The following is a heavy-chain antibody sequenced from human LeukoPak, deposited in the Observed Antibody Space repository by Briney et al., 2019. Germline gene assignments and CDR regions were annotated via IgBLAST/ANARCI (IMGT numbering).Heavy chain of an antibody. V-gene: IGHV4-59*02. D-gene: IGHD6-19*01. J-gene: IGHJ4*02. CDR2: IYNSGST. CDR1: GGSVSTSY. CDR3: ASSNSSGWYRMFDY. Sequence: SETLSLTCTVSGGSVSTSYWSWIRQPPGKGLEWIGYIYNSGSTNYNPSLKGRVAISVDTSKNQFSLKLSSVTAADTAVYYCASSNSSGWYRMFDYWGQGTLVTVSS.